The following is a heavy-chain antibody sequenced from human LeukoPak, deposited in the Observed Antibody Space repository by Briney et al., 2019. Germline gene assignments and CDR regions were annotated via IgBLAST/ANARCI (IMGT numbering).Heavy chain of an antibody. J-gene: IGHJ4*02. V-gene: IGHV3-23*01. Sequence: GGSLRLSCAASGFTFSSYAMSWVRQAPGKGLEWVSAISGSGDSTYYGDSVKGRFTISRDNSKNTLYLQMNSLRAEDTAVYYCAKTGNYYDSSGYYSVYYFDYWGQGTLVTVSS. D-gene: IGHD3-22*01. CDR3: AKTGNYYDSSGYYSVYYFDY. CDR2: ISGSGDST. CDR1: GFTFSSYA.